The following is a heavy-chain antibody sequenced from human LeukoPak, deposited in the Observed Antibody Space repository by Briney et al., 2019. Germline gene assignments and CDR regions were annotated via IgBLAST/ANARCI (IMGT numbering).Heavy chain of an antibody. Sequence: SETLFLTCTVSGGSISSGGYYWSWIRQHPGKGVEWIGYIYYSRSTYYNPSLKSRVTISVDTSKNQFSLKLSSVTAADTAVYYCAREGPAYCGGDCSDQHWFDPWGQGTLVTVSS. CDR1: GGSISSGGYY. CDR3: AREGPAYCGGDCSDQHWFDP. CDR2: IYYSRST. V-gene: IGHV4-31*03. J-gene: IGHJ5*02. D-gene: IGHD2-21*02.